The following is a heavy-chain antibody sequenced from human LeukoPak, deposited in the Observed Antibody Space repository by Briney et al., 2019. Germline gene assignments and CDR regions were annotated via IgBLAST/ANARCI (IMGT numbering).Heavy chain of an antibody. CDR3: ASLSTGSFLFYFDL. D-gene: IGHD2-2*01. CDR1: GFTFSSYS. J-gene: IGHJ2*01. CDR2: ISSSSSTI. V-gene: IGHV3-48*01. Sequence: GGSLRLSCAASGFTFSSYSMNWVRQAPGKGLEWVSYISSSSSTIYYADSVKGRFTISRDNSKNTLYLQMNSLRAEDTAVYYCASLSTGSFLFYFDLWGRGTLVTVSS.